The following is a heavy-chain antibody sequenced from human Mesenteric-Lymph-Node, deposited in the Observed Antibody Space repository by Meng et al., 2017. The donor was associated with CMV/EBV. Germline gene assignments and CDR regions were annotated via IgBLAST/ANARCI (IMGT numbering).Heavy chain of an antibody. J-gene: IGHJ4*02. CDR2: INHSGST. V-gene: IGHV4-34*01. D-gene: IGHD3-9*01. CDR3: ARGSSYDILTGYFDY. Sequence: VHVNQGGAGLLKPSEPLSLTCAVYGGSFSGYYWNWIRQSPEKGLEWIGEINHSGSTTYNPSFTSRIIISVDTSTNQISLNMSSVTAADTAVYYCARGSSYDILTGYFDYWGQGALVTVSS. CDR1: GGSFSGYY.